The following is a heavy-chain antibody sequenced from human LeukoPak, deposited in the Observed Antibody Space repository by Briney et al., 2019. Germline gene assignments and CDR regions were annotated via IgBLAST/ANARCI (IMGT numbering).Heavy chain of an antibody. D-gene: IGHD4-17*01. CDR1: GGPISSSSYY. Sequence: SETLSLTCTVSGGPISSSSYYWGWIRQPPGKGLEWIGSIYYSGSTYYNPSLKSRVTISVDTSKNQFSLKLSSVTAADTAVYYCARDPHGDYVGWFDPWGQGTLVTVSS. CDR2: IYYSGST. J-gene: IGHJ5*02. V-gene: IGHV4-39*07. CDR3: ARDPHGDYVGWFDP.